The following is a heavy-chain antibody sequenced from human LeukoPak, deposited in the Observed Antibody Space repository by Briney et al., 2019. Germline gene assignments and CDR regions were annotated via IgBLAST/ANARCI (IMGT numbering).Heavy chain of an antibody. Sequence: GASVKVSCKASGYTFTSYGISWVRQAPGQGLEWMGWISAYNGNTNYAQKLQGRVTMTTDTSTSTAYMELRGLRSDDTAVYYCARILTIFGVVIRFPDYWGQGTLVTVSS. CDR1: GYTFTSYG. CDR2: ISAYNGNT. CDR3: ARILTIFGVVIRFPDY. D-gene: IGHD3-3*01. V-gene: IGHV1-18*01. J-gene: IGHJ4*02.